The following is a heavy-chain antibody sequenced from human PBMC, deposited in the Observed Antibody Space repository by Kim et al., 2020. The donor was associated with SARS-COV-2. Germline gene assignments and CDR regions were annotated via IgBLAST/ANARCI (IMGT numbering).Heavy chain of an antibody. CDR2: VKSYNGNT. CDR1: GYSFNNYG. J-gene: IGHJ5*02. Sequence: ASVKVSCKTSGYSFNNYGFAWVREAPGQGLEWMGWVKSYNGNTNYAQKFQGRVTMTMTTDTSTTTAYMELRSLTSDDTAVYYCATLNRGQGEILTVLAHNWFDPWGQGTLVIVSS. V-gene: IGHV1-18*01. CDR3: ATLNRGQGEILTVLAHNWFDP. D-gene: IGHD3-9*01.